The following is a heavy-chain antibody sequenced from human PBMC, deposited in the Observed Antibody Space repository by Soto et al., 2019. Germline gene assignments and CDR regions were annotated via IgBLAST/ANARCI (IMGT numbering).Heavy chain of an antibody. V-gene: IGHV1-69*13. D-gene: IGHD3-3*01. J-gene: IGHJ4*02. CDR1: GGTFSSYA. CDR3: AREGLRFLEWLSY. Sequence: ASVKVSCKASGGTFSSYAISWVRQAPGQGLEWMGGIIPIFGTANYAQKFQGRVTITADESTSTAYMELSSLRSEDTAVYYCAREGLRFLEWLSYWGQGTLVTVSS. CDR2: IIPIFGTA.